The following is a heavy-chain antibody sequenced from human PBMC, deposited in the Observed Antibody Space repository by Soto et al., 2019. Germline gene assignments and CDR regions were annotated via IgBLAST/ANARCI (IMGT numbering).Heavy chain of an antibody. Sequence: GGSLRLSCAASGFTFNDHAMHWVRQTPAMGLEWVARITWNSASTAYADSVEGRFTISRDNSNNSLYLQMNSLRSEDTALYFCEKTKGRSSKPSFDYWGQGTLVTVSS. CDR3: EKTKGRSSKPSFDY. CDR1: GFTFNDHA. J-gene: IGHJ4*02. CDR2: ITWNSAST. V-gene: IGHV3-9*01.